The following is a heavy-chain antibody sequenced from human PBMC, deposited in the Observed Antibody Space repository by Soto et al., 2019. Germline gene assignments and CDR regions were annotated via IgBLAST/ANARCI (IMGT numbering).Heavy chain of an antibody. CDR3: AKRLEPGRTSPFDP. V-gene: IGHV3-30*18. CDR1: GFTFSSYG. J-gene: IGHJ5*02. D-gene: IGHD1-1*01. CDR2: ISYDGSNK. Sequence: GGSLRLSCAASGFTFSSYGMHWVRQAPGKGLEWVAVISYDGSNKYYADSVKGRFTISRDNSKNTLYLQMNSLRAEDTAVYYCAKRLEPGRTSPFDPWCQGTLVTVSS.